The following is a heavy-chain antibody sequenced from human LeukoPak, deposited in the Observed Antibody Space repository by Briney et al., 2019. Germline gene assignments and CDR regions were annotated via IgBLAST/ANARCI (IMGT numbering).Heavy chain of an antibody. V-gene: IGHV3-48*02. CDR3: ATDYAYSFDI. J-gene: IGHJ3*02. CDR1: GFTLSRNH. D-gene: IGHD4-11*01. Sequence: GGSLRLSCAAAGFTLSRNHVNWVRQAPGKGLEWVSYISSDTRAIYYADSVKGRFTISRDNAKDSLYLQMNSLRDEDTAVYYCATDYAYSFDIWGQGTMVAVSS. CDR2: ISSDTRAI.